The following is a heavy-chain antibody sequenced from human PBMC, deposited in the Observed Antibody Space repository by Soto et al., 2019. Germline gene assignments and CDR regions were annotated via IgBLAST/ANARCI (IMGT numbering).Heavy chain of an antibody. CDR2: ISYDGNNK. CDR1: GFPFNNYA. Sequence: GGSLRLSCAASGFPFNNYAMFWVRQAPGKGLEWVAVISYDGNNKYYADSVKGRFTISRDNSKNTLYLQMNSLRPEDTAVYYCARENVESGSSCFNYGMDVWGQGTTVGVS. D-gene: IGHD6-6*01. CDR3: ARENVESGSSCFNYGMDV. V-gene: IGHV3-30-3*01. J-gene: IGHJ6*02.